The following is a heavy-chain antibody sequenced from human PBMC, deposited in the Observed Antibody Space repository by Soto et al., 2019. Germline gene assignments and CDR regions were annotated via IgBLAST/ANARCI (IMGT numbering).Heavy chain of an antibody. CDR2: ISGSGGST. CDR3: AKGGVYDFWSGYYMPLDAFDI. V-gene: IGHV3-23*01. CDR1: GVTFISYA. Sequence: PGGSLRLSCAASGVTFISYAMSWVRQAPGKGLEWVSAISGSGGSTYYADSVKGRFTISRDNSKNTLYLQMNSLRAEDTAVYYCAKGGVYDFWSGYYMPLDAFDIWGQGTMVTVSS. D-gene: IGHD3-3*01. J-gene: IGHJ3*02.